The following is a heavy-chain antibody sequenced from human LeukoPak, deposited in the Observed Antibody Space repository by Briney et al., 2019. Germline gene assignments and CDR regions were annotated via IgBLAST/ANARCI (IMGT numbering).Heavy chain of an antibody. J-gene: IGHJ4*02. Sequence: TSETLSLTCTVPGGSISSYYWSWIRQPPGKGLEWIGYIYYSGSTNYNPSLKSRVTISVDTSKNQFSLKLSSVTAADTAVYYCARSPSKTAPPNYWGQGTLVTVSS. CDR1: GGSISSYY. V-gene: IGHV4-59*08. CDR2: IYYSGST. CDR3: ARSPSKTAPPNY.